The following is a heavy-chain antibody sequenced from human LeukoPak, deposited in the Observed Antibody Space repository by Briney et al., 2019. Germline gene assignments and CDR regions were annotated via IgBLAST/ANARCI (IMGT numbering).Heavy chain of an antibody. Sequence: GGSLRLSCVASGFTFSSYGMSWVRQAPGKGLEWVSYVSATGYTTSYADSVKGRFTISRDNAKNSLYLQMNSLRAEDTAVYYCASFRRDGYNFGRAFDYWGQGTLVTVSS. CDR1: GFTFSSYG. CDR3: ASFRRDGYNFGRAFDY. D-gene: IGHD5-24*01. V-gene: IGHV3-23*01. CDR2: VSATGYTT. J-gene: IGHJ4*02.